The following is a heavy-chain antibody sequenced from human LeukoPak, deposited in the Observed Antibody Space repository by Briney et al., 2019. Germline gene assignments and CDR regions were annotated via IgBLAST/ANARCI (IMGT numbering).Heavy chain of an antibody. Sequence: SETLSLTCTVSGGSISSYYWSWIRQPPGKGLEWIGYIYYSGSTNYNPSLKSRVTISVDSSKNQFSLKLNSVTAADTAVYYRAGQTGSGMFILPGGQGTLVTVSS. CDR3: AGQTGSGMFILP. V-gene: IGHV4-59*01. CDR1: GGSISSYY. CDR2: IYYSGST. D-gene: IGHD3-3*01. J-gene: IGHJ4*02.